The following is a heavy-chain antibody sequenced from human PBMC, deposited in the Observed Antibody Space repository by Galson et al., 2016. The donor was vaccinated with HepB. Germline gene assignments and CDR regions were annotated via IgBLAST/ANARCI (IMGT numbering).Heavy chain of an antibody. J-gene: IGHJ4*02. CDR2: IVVGTGNT. Sequence: SVKVSCKASRFTFDISAVHWVRQARGQRLEWIGWIVVGTGNTKYAQKFQERVTITRDRSISTAYMELSSLRSEDTAVYYCAADPPPAEYDGDYWGQGTLVTVSS. D-gene: IGHD2/OR15-2a*01. V-gene: IGHV1-58*01. CDR1: RFTFDISA. CDR3: AADPPPAEYDGDY.